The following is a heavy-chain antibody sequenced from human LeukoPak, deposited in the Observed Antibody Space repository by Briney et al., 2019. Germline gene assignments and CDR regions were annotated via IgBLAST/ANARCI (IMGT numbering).Heavy chain of an antibody. J-gene: IGHJ4*02. V-gene: IGHV3-23*01. D-gene: IGHD3-9*01. CDR3: AKDYHDLLTGYYGLSDY. CDR1: GFTFSNYP. CDR2: LSGSGGST. Sequence: GGSLRLSCAASGFTFSNYPMSWVRQALGKGLEWVSTLSGSGGSTYYADSVKGRFTISRDNSKNTLYLQMNSLRAEDTAVYYCAKDYHDLLTGYYGLSDYWGQGTLVTVSS.